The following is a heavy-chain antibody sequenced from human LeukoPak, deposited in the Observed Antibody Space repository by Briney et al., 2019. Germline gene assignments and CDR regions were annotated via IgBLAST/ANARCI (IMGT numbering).Heavy chain of an antibody. Sequence: SETLSLTCAVYGGSFSGYYWSWIRQPPGKGLEWIGEINHSGSTNYDPSLKSRVTISVDTSKNQFSLKLSSVTAADTAVYYCARGRGITMIVVVDYWGQGTLVTVSS. V-gene: IGHV4-34*01. CDR2: INHSGST. D-gene: IGHD3-22*01. CDR3: ARGRGITMIVVVDY. J-gene: IGHJ4*02. CDR1: GGSFSGYY.